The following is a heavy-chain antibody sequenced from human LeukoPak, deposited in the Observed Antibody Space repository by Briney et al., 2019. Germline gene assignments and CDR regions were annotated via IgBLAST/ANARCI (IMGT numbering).Heavy chain of an antibody. CDR3: ARRGSAGGVSLGAFDI. V-gene: IGHV4-39*01. J-gene: IGHJ3*02. Sequence: SETLSLTCTVSGVSISSSGYYWGWIRQPPGKGLEWIGSINYSGSTHYNPYNPSLKSRVTISVDTSKNQFSLKLNSVTAADRAVYYCARRGSAGGVSLGAFDIWGHGTMVTVSS. CDR1: GVSISSSGYY. CDR2: INYSGST. D-gene: IGHD6-25*01.